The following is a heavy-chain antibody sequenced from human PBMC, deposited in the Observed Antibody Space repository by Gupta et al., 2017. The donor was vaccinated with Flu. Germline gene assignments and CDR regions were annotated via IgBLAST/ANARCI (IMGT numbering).Heavy chain of an antibody. D-gene: IGHD1-1*01. V-gene: IGHV3-66*02. J-gene: IGHJ4*02. CDR2: IDSVDNT. Sequence: EVQLVESGGGLVQPGGSLRLSCATSGFTVSASYMSWVRQSPGKGLGWVSVIDSVDNTYYADSVKGRFTISRDNSRNALYLQMNSLRPEDTAVYYCARNADFKSSHFEKWGQGTLVTVSS. CDR3: ARNADFKSSHFEK. CDR1: GFTVSASY.